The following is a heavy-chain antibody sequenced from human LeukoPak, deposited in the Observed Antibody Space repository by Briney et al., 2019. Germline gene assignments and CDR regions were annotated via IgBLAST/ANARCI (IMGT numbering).Heavy chain of an antibody. CDR2: IYPSGST. V-gene: IGHV4-4*02. D-gene: IGHD3-10*01. J-gene: IGHJ4*02. CDR3: AKYYHSGSLDY. Sequence: SEALSLTCAVSGYSISSSNWWSWVRQPPGKGLQWIGEIYPSGSTNYNPSLKSRVTISIDKSKNQFSLRLSSVTAADTAVYYCAKYYHSGSLDYWGQGTLVTVSS. CDR1: GYSISSSNW.